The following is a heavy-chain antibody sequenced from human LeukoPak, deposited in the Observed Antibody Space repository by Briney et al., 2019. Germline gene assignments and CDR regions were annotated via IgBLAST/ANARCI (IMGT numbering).Heavy chain of an antibody. CDR3: ARPTSYDYVWGSYRLDY. CDR1: GFTFRSYG. CDR2: IWYDGSNK. J-gene: IGHJ4*02. V-gene: IGHV3-33*01. D-gene: IGHD3-16*02. Sequence: GGSLRLSCAASGFTFRSYGMHWVRQAPGKGLEWVAVIWYDGSNKYYADSVKGRFTISRDNSKNTLYLQMNSLRAEDTAVYYCARPTSYDYVWGSYRLDYWGQGTLVTVSS.